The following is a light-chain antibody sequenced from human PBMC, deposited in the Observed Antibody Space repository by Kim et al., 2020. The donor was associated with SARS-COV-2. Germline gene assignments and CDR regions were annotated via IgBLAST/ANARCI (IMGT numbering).Light chain of an antibody. CDR2: KAS. CDR3: QHYSGASRT. V-gene: IGKV1-5*03. CDR1: QSISSW. Sequence: IQMTQSPSTLSASVGDRVTITCRASQSISSWLAWFQQKPGKAPKLLIYKASSLESGVPSRFSGSGFGTEFTLTISSLQPDDFATYYCQHYSGASRTFGQGTKLEI. J-gene: IGKJ2*01.